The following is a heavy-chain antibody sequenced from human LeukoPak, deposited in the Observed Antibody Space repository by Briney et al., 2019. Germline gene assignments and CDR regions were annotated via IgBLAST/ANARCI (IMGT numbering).Heavy chain of an antibody. J-gene: IGHJ3*02. Sequence: GGSLRLSCAASGFTFSSYSMNWVRQAPGKGLEWVSSISSSSSYIYYADSVKGRFTISRDNAKNSLYLQMNSLRAEDTAVYYCASGSSSWLTGAFDIWGQGTMVTVSS. CDR2: ISSSSSYI. CDR1: GFTFSSYS. V-gene: IGHV3-21*01. CDR3: ASGSSSWLTGAFDI. D-gene: IGHD6-13*01.